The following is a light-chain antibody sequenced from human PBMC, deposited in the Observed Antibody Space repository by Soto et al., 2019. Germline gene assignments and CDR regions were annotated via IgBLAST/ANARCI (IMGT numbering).Light chain of an antibody. CDR1: QSVSSN. CDR3: QQYNNWPRT. CDR2: GAS. V-gene: IGKV3-15*01. J-gene: IGKJ1*01. Sequence: IFLTQPPPTLSVSPGQRATLPFRASQSVSSNLAWYQQKPGQAPRLLFYGASTMATGVPARFSGSGSGTEFTLTISSLQSEDFAIYYCQQYNNWPRTFGQGTKVDIK.